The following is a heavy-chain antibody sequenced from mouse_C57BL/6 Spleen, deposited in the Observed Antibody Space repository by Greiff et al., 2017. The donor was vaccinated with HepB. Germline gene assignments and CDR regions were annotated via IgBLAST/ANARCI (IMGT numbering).Heavy chain of an antibody. Sequence: VKLQQPGAELVMPGASVKLSCKASGYTFTSYWMHWVKQRPGQGLEWIGEIDPSDSYTNYNQKFKGKSTLTVDKSSSTAYMQLSSLTSEDSAVYYCARRALYYYGSSLHFDYWGQGTTLTVSS. J-gene: IGHJ2*01. V-gene: IGHV1-69*01. CDR1: GYTFTSYW. CDR2: IDPSDSYT. CDR3: ARRALYYYGSSLHFDY. D-gene: IGHD1-1*01.